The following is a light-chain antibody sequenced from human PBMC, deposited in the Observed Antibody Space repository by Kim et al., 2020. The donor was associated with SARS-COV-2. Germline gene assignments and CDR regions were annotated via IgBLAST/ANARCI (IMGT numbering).Light chain of an antibody. CDR3: QTWGSGIAV. CDR2: LYSDGRH. V-gene: IGLV4-69*01. Sequence: ASVKLTCTLSTGHNNYAIAWLQQQPGKGPRYLMRLYSDGRHTKGDGIPDRFSGSTSGSEYSLTISGLQSEDEADYYCQTWGSGIAVFGGGTQLTVL. J-gene: IGLJ2*01. CDR1: TGHNNYA.